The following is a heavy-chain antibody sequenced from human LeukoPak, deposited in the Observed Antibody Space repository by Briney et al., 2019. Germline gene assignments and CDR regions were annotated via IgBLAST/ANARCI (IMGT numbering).Heavy chain of an antibody. D-gene: IGHD3-10*01. V-gene: IGHV3-11*04. Sequence: GGSLRLSCAVSGFTFSDYYISWIRQAPGKGLEWVSYISSGGSTISHADSVKGRFTISRDNAENSLYLQMNSLRAEDTAVYYCAKDPSRFGELPDYWGQGTLVTVSS. CDR3: AKDPSRFGELPDY. CDR2: ISSGGSTI. CDR1: GFTFSDYY. J-gene: IGHJ4*02.